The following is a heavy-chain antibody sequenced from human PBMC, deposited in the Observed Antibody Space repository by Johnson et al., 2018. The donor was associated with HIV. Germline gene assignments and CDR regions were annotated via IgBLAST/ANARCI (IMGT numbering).Heavy chain of an antibody. V-gene: IGHV3-30*04. CDR1: GFTFSSYA. D-gene: IGHD6-13*01. Sequence: QVQLVESGGGVVQPGRSLRLSCAASGFTFSSYAMHWVRQAPGKGLEWGAVISYDGSNKYYAASVKGRFTISKDNSKNTLYLQMNSLRAEDPAVYYCAKDRKAAAGDAFDIWGQGTMVTVSS. J-gene: IGHJ3*02. CDR2: ISYDGSNK. CDR3: AKDRKAAAGDAFDI.